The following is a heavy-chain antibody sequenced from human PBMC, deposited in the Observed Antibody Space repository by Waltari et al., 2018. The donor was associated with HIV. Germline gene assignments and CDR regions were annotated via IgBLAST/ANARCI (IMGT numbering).Heavy chain of an antibody. V-gene: IGHV4-61*02. Sequence: QVQLQASGPGLVKPSQTLSLTCTVSGCSISSGYYYWSWIRQPPGKGLEWTARIHTSGSTNYNPSLKSRVTISVDTSKNQFSLKLSSVTAADTAVYYCARTYCSSTSCYGGANWFDPWGQGTLVTVSS. CDR3: ARTYCSSTSCYGGANWFDP. CDR1: GCSISSGYYY. J-gene: IGHJ5*02. CDR2: IHTSGST. D-gene: IGHD2-2*01.